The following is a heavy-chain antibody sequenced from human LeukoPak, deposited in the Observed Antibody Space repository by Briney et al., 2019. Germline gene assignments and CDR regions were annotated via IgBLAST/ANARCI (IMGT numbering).Heavy chain of an antibody. J-gene: IGHJ4*02. CDR3: AKGSYYDSSGSFYFDY. Sequence: GGSLRLSCAASGFTFSSYAMSWVRQVPGKGLEWVSGISGSGDNTYYADSVKGRFTISRDNSKNTLYVQVNSLGTEDTAAYYCAKGSYYDSSGSFYFDYWGQGTLVTVSS. V-gene: IGHV3-23*01. CDR1: GFTFSSYA. CDR2: ISGSGDNT. D-gene: IGHD3-22*01.